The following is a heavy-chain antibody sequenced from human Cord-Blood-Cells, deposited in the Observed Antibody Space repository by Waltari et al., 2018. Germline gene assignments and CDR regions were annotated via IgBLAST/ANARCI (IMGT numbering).Heavy chain of an antibody. CDR2: ISAYNGNT. CDR1: GYTFTSYG. Sequence: QVQLVQSGAEVKKPGASVKVSCKASGYTFTSYGISWVRQAPGQGLEWMGWISAYNGNTNYAQKLQGRVTMTTDTSTSTAYMGLRSLRSDDTAVYYCARGPLATYYYGSGSYSLDYWGQGTLVTVSS. J-gene: IGHJ4*02. CDR3: ARGPLATYYYGSGSYSLDY. D-gene: IGHD3-10*01. V-gene: IGHV1-18*01.